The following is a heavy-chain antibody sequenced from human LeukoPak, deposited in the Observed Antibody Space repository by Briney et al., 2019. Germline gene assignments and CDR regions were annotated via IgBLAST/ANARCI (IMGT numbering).Heavy chain of an antibody. V-gene: IGHV4-61*02. CDR3: ARDTVTNSFDY. D-gene: IGHD4-17*01. J-gene: IGHJ4*02. CDR2: IYTSGST. Sequence: PSETLSLTCTVSGGSISSSSYYWSWIRQPAGKGLEWIGRIYTSGSTNYNPSLKSRVTISVDTSKNQFSLKLSSVTAADTAVYYCARDTVTNSFDYWGQGTLVTVSS. CDR1: GGSISSSSYY.